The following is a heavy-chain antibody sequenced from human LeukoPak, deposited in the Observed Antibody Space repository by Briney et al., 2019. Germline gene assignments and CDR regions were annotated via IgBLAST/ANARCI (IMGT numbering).Heavy chain of an antibody. CDR1: GYTFTGYY. J-gene: IGHJ4*02. Sequence: ASVKVSCKASGYTFTGYYMHWVRQAPGQGLEWMGIINPSGGSTSYAQKFQGRVTMTRDMSTSTVYMELSSLRSEDTAVYYCARVSYCTNGVCSDYFDYWGQGTLVTVSS. V-gene: IGHV1-46*01. D-gene: IGHD2-8*01. CDR2: INPSGGST. CDR3: ARVSYCTNGVCSDYFDY.